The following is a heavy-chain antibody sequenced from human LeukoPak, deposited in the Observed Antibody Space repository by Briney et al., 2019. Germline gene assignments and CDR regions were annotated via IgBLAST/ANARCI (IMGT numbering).Heavy chain of an antibody. CDR1: GFTFSSYW. Sequence: GGSLRLSCAASGFTFSSYWMSWVRQAPGKGLEWVANIKQDGSEKYYVDSLKGRFTISRDNAKNSLYLQMNSLRAEDTAVYYCARGCISPRMNWFDPWGQGTLVTVSS. V-gene: IGHV3-7*05. J-gene: IGHJ5*02. D-gene: IGHD1-14*01. CDR2: IKQDGSEK. CDR3: ARGCISPRMNWFDP.